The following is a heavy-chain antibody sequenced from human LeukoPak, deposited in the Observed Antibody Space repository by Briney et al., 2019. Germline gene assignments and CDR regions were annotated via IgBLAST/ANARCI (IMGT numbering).Heavy chain of an antibody. Sequence: SETLSLTRTVSGGSISSSSYYWGWIRQPPGKGLEWIGNIYYSGSTYYNPSLKSRITISVDTSKNQFSLKLNPMTAADTAAYYCARLGPYYDFWSGYLPVDYWGQGTLVTVSS. D-gene: IGHD3-3*01. CDR3: ARLGPYYDFWSGYLPVDY. CDR1: GGSISSSSYY. V-gene: IGHV4-39*01. J-gene: IGHJ4*02. CDR2: IYYSGST.